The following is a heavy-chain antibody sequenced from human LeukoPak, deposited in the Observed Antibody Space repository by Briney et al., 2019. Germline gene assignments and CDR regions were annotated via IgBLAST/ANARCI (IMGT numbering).Heavy chain of an antibody. V-gene: IGHV3-11*06. J-gene: IGHJ4*02. CDR1: GFTFSDYY. CDR2: ISSSSSCT. CDR3: ARIMLGLHMAAAGLDY. Sequence: GGSLRLSCAASGFTFSDYYMSWIRQAPGKGLEWVSYISSSSSCTNYADSVKGRFTISRDNAKNSLYLQMNSLRAEDTAVYYCARIMLGLHMAAAGLDYWGQGTLVTVSS. D-gene: IGHD6-13*01.